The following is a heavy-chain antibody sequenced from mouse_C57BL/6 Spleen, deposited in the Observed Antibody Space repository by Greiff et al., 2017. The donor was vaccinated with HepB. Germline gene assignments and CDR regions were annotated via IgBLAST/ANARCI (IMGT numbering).Heavy chain of an antibody. CDR2: INPNNGGT. J-gene: IGHJ4*01. V-gene: IGHV1-26*01. Sequence: VQLQQSGPELVKPGASVKISCKASGYTFTDYYMNWVKQSHGKSLEWIGDINPNNGGTSYNQKFKGKATLTVDKSSSTAYMELRSLTSEDSAVYYCAPSYSNYGAMDYWGQGTSVTVSS. CDR1: GYTFTDYY. D-gene: IGHD2-5*01. CDR3: APSYSNYGAMDY.